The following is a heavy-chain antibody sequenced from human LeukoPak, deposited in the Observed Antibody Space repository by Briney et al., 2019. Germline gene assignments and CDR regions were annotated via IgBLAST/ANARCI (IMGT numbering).Heavy chain of an antibody. CDR1: GYSFTSYW. CDR2: IYPGDSDT. D-gene: IGHD2-2*01. J-gene: IGHJ4*02. Sequence: GESLKISCKGSGYSFTSYWIGWVRQMPGKGLEWMGIIYPGDSDTRYSPSFQGQVTISADKSISTAYLQWSSLKASDTAMYYSARAQADCSSTSCYDYPDYWGQGTLVTVSS. CDR3: ARAQADCSSTSCYDYPDY. V-gene: IGHV5-51*01.